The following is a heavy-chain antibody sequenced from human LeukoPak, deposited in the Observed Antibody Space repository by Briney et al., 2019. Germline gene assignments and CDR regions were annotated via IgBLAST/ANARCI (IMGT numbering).Heavy chain of an antibody. Sequence: GGSLRLSCAASRFTFSSYAMHWVRQAPGKGLEWVAVISYDGSNKYYADSVKGRFTISRDNSKNTLYLQMNSLRAEDTAVYYCARDADSSGYLVDGDAFDIWGQGTMVTVSS. CDR1: RFTFSSYA. J-gene: IGHJ3*02. D-gene: IGHD3-22*01. CDR2: ISYDGSNK. CDR3: ARDADSSGYLVDGDAFDI. V-gene: IGHV3-30-3*01.